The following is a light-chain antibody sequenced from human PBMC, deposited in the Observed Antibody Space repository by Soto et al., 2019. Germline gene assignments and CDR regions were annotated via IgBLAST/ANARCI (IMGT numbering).Light chain of an antibody. Sequence: EIGMTQSPATLSASPGERATLSCRASQSVSGNLAWYQQRPGQAPRLLIYGTSNRATGIPARFSGSGSGTDFTLTISRLEPEDFAVYYCQQRSNWPITFGQGTRLEIK. V-gene: IGKV3-11*01. CDR3: QQRSNWPIT. J-gene: IGKJ5*01. CDR1: QSVSGN. CDR2: GTS.